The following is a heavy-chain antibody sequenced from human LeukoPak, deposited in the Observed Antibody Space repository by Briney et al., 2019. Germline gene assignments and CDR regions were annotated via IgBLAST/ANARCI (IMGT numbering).Heavy chain of an antibody. CDR2: IFYSGST. Sequence: SETLSLTCTVSGGSISSHYWSWIRQPPGKGLEWIGYIFYSGSTNYNPSLKSRVTISVDKSKNQFSLRLKSVTAADAAVYYCARAGAWQIDPWGQGTLVTVSS. V-gene: IGHV4-59*11. D-gene: IGHD3-10*01. CDR1: GGSISSHY. CDR3: ARAGAWQIDP. J-gene: IGHJ5*02.